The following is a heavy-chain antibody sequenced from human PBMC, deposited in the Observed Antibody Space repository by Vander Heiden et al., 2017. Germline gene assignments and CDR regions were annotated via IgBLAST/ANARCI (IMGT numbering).Heavy chain of an antibody. CDR3: ARDTAMVGTFDD. V-gene: IGHV3-53*01. CDR2: IYSGGNT. D-gene: IGHD5-18*01. Sequence: EVQLVESGGGLIQPGGSLRLSCAASGLTVSSNYMSWVSQAPGKGLEWVSVIYSGGNTYDADSVKGRFTISRDNAKNTLYLQMNSLRAEDTAVYYCARDTAMVGTFDDWGQGTMVTVSS. J-gene: IGHJ4*02. CDR1: GLTVSSNY.